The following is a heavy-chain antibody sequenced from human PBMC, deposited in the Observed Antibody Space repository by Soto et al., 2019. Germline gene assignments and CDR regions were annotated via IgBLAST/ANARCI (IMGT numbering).Heavy chain of an antibody. CDR3: ARESGGATATLDYYYFYMDV. Sequence: QVQLVQSGAEVKKPGASVTDSCRSSGDTFNDYYIHWVRQAPGQGLEWMGWINPNGGVTKYAQKFQGWVSITRDTSIRTVYMHLRRLRSDDTAVYYCARESGGATATLDYYYFYMDVWGTGTTVTVSS. J-gene: IGHJ6*03. D-gene: IGHD5-12*01. CDR1: GDTFNDYY. CDR2: INPNGGVT. V-gene: IGHV1-2*04.